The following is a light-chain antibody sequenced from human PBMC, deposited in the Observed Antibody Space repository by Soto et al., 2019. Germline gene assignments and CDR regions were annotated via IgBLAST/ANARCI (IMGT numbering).Light chain of an antibody. V-gene: IGLV2-14*01. Sequence: QSVLTQPASVSGAPGQAITISCPGTSSDVGGYNYVSWYQQYPGKAPQLMIFDVNDRPSGVSYRFSGPKSGNTASLTISGLQAEDEAHYYCSSYSTTSFFVFGTGTKVTV. CDR3: SSYSTTSFFV. J-gene: IGLJ1*01. CDR1: SSDVGGYNY. CDR2: DVN.